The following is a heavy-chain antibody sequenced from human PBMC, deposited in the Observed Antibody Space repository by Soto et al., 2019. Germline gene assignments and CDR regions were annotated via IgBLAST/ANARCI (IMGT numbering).Heavy chain of an antibody. CDR1: GFTFTSSA. V-gene: IGHV1-58*01. D-gene: IGHD7-27*01. Sequence: ASVKVSCKASGFTFTSSAVQWVRQTRGQRLEWIGWIVVGTGTTNYAEKFQERVTISRDVSTNTAYMELNSLTSEDTAVYYCSTDPNTASNRGFHWGQGALVTVSS. J-gene: IGHJ4*02. CDR3: STDPNTASNRGFH. CDR2: IVVGTGTT.